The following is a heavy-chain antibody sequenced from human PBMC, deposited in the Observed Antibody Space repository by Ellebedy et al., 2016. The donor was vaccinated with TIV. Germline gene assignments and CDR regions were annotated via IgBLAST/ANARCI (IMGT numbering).Heavy chain of an antibody. Sequence: MPSETLSLTCTVSGDSISGDFWTWIRQSPGRPMEYIGYIHYSGSNIYNPSLKSRVTISLDTSKNQFSLHLKSVTFADTAGYYCARERGTIVRGVSYYNGLDVWGQGTTVTVSS. CDR3: ARERGTIVRGVSYYNGLDV. J-gene: IGHJ6*02. V-gene: IGHV4-59*03. CDR2: IHYSGSN. D-gene: IGHD3-10*01. CDR1: GDSISGDF.